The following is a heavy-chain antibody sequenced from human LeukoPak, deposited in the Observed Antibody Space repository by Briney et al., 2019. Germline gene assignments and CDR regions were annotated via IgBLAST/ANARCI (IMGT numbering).Heavy chain of an antibody. CDR3: ARHCSSTSCYDY. V-gene: IGHV3-74*01. Sequence: GGSLRLSCAASGFTFSSYWMHWVRQAPGKGLVWVSRINSDGSSTSYADSVKGRFTNSRDNAKNTLYLQMNSLRAEDTAVYYCARHCSSTSCYDYWGQGTLVTVSS. J-gene: IGHJ4*02. D-gene: IGHD2-2*01. CDR1: GFTFSSYW. CDR2: INSDGSST.